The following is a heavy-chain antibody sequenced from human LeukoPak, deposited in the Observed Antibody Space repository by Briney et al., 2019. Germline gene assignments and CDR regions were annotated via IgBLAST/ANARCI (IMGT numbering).Heavy chain of an antibody. CDR2: IYHSGST. D-gene: IGHD3-16*01. Sequence: SQTLSLTCTVSGGSISSGGYYWSWIRQPPGKGLEWIGYIYHSGSTYYNPSLKSRVTISVDRSKNQFSLNLRSVTAADTAVYYCARHGYTYDYGSAYYYYYMDVWGKGTTVTVSS. CDR1: GGSISSGGYY. V-gene: IGHV4-30-2*01. J-gene: IGHJ6*03. CDR3: ARHGYTYDYGSAYYYYYMDV.